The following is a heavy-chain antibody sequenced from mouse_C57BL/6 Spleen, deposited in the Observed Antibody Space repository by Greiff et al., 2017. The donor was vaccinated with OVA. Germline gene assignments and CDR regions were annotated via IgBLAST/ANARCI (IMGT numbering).Heavy chain of an antibody. J-gene: IGHJ3*01. D-gene: IGHD1-1*01. V-gene: IGHV5-17*01. Sequence: EVKLVESGGGLVKPGGSLKLPCAASGFTFSDYGMHWVRQAPEKGLEWVAYISSGSSTIYYADTVKGRFTISRDNAKNTLFLQMTSLRSEDTAMYYCARKAGYGSSWFAYWGQGTLVTVSA. CDR2: ISSGSSTI. CDR1: GFTFSDYG. CDR3: ARKAGYGSSWFAY.